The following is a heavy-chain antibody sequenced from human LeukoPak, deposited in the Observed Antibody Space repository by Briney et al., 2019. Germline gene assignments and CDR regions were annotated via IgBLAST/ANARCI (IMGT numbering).Heavy chain of an antibody. CDR1: GYSLTDYY. CDR2: INPNGGT. V-gene: IGHV1-2*02. CDR3: ATIPLGGGQWHFDY. J-gene: IGHJ4*02. D-gene: IGHD6-19*01. Sequence: RASVKISCKASGYSLTDYYMHWVRQAPGQGLEWMGWINPNGGTNFAQKFQGRVTMTRDTSIATAYMELSRLTSDDTAIYYCATIPLGGGQWHFDYWGQGTLLTVSS.